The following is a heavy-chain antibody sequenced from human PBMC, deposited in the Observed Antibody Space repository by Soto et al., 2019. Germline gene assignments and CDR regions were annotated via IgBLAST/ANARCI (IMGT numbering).Heavy chain of an antibody. Sequence: LRLSCAASGFTFSSYGMHWVRQAPGKGLEWVAVISYDGSNKYYADSVKGQFTISRDNSKNTLYLQMNSLRAEDTAVYYCAKDLADSSGWDLDYWGQGTLVTVSS. J-gene: IGHJ4*02. CDR2: ISYDGSNK. CDR1: GFTFSSYG. V-gene: IGHV3-30*18. D-gene: IGHD3-22*01. CDR3: AKDLADSSGWDLDY.